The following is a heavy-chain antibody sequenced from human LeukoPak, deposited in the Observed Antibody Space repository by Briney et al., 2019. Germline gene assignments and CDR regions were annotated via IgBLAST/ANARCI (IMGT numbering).Heavy chain of an antibody. CDR3: AKAGRGSYSTNFGY. D-gene: IGHD1-26*01. CDR2: INPSGGST. Sequence: ASVKVSCKASGYTFTSYYMHWVRHAPGQGLEWMGIINPSGGSTSYAQKFQGRVTMTRDMATSTVYMELSSLRSEDTAVYYCAKAGRGSYSTNFGYWGRGTLVTVSS. CDR1: GYTFTSYY. V-gene: IGHV1-46*01. J-gene: IGHJ4*02.